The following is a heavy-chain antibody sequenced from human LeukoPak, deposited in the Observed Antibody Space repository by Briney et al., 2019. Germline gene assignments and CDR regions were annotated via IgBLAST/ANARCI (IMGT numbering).Heavy chain of an antibody. Sequence: GGSLRLSCAASGFTFSSYWMHWVRQAPGKGLVWVSRINRDGSSTSYADSVKGRFTISRDNAKNTLYLQMNSLRAEDTAVYYCARDFCSSTSCYLDPWGQGTLVTVSS. CDR3: ARDFCSSTSCYLDP. V-gene: IGHV3-74*01. J-gene: IGHJ5*02. CDR2: INRDGSST. CDR1: GFTFSSYW. D-gene: IGHD2-2*01.